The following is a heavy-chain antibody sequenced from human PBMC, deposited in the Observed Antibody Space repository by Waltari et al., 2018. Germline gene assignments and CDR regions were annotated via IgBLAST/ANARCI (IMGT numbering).Heavy chain of an antibody. J-gene: IGHJ4*02. CDR2: IEAKKDGGAT. D-gene: IGHD3-10*01. CDR3: VTSNHDGSGVSLDY. Sequence: EVQLVESGGGLVKPGGSLRLSCAASGFPFSNVWMSWVRQAPGKGLEWVGRIEAKKDGGATNYAAPVKGRFTISRDDSKNTLYLQLSSLTSEDTAVYYCVTSNHDGSGVSLDYCGQGTLVTVSS. CDR1: GFPFSNVW. V-gene: IGHV3-15*04.